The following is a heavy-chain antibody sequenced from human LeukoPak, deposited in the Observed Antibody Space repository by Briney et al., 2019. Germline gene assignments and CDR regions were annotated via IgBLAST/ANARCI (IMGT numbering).Heavy chain of an antibody. D-gene: IGHD5-18*01. V-gene: IGHV3-23*01. CDR1: GFTFSNYA. J-gene: IGHJ4*02. Sequence: GGSLRLSCAASGFTFSNYAMSWVRQSPGKGLEGVGVISGNGGSTFYGDFVKGRFTISRDNSKNTLYVEKNSLRAEDTAIYYCVKDRAVDTSLVILDYWGQGTLVTVSS. CDR2: ISGNGGST. CDR3: VKDRAVDTSLVILDY.